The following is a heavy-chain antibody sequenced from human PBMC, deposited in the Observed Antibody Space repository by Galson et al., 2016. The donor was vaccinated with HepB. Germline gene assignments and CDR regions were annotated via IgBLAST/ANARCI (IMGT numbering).Heavy chain of an antibody. V-gene: IGHV3-48*03. CDR1: GFSFSSYE. CDR2: TNAGGGKL. J-gene: IGHJ2*01. D-gene: IGHD1-26*01. Sequence: SLRLSCAASGFSFSSYEMHWVRQAPGKGLEWVAYTNAGGGKLYYPDSVRGRFTISRDNAKESLYLQMNSLTAEDMGLYYCVRDGATWHFDFWGRGTLVTVSS. CDR3: VRDGATWHFDF.